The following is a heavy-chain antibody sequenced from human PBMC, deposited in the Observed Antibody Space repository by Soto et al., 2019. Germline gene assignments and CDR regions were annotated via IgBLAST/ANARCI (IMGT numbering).Heavy chain of an antibody. J-gene: IGHJ4*02. D-gene: IGHD3-3*01. CDR2: IKSKTDGGTT. Sequence: SVSNAWMNWVRPAPGKGLEWVGRIKSKTDGGTTDYAAPVKGRFTISRDDSKNTLYLQMNSLKTEDTAVYYCTTEAYYDPGFDYWGQGTLVTVSS. CDR1: SVSNAW. CDR3: TTEAYYDPGFDY. V-gene: IGHV3-15*07.